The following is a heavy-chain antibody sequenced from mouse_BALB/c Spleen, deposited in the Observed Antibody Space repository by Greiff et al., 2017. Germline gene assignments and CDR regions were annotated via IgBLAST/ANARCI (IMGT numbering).Heavy chain of an antibody. CDR2: IDPANGNT. J-gene: IGHJ3*01. Sequence: VHVKQSGAELVKPGASVKLSCTASGFNIKDTYMHWVKQRPEQGLEWIGRIDPANGNTKYDPKFQGKATITADTSSNTAYLQLSSLTSEDTAVYYCAERDAYWGQGTLVTVSA. CDR3: AERDAY. V-gene: IGHV14-3*02. CDR1: GFNIKDTY.